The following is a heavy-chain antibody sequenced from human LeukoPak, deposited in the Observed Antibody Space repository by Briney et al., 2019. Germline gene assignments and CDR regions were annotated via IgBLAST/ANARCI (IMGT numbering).Heavy chain of an antibody. D-gene: IGHD3-22*01. CDR3: ARDYYSRFDY. Sequence: GGSLRLSCAASGFTFSSYSMNWVRQAPGKGLDWVSSINSGSSAIYYADSVRGRFTISRDNAKNTLLLQMNSLRAEDTAVYYCARDYYSRFDYWGQGTLVTVSS. V-gene: IGHV3-48*04. CDR1: GFTFSSYS. J-gene: IGHJ4*02. CDR2: INSGSSAI.